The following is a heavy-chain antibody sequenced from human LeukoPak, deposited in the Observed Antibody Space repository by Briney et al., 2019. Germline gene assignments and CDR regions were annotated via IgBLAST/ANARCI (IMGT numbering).Heavy chain of an antibody. CDR1: GFSLSTTGVG. CDR2: IYWNDDK. Sequence: SGPTLVKPTQTLTLTCTFSGFSLSTTGVGVGWIRQPPGKALEWLALIYWNDDKRYSPSLKSRPTITKDTSKNQVVLTMTNMDPVDTATYYCARRREMATLVYAFDIWGQGTMVTVSS. J-gene: IGHJ3*02. V-gene: IGHV2-5*01. D-gene: IGHD5-24*01. CDR3: ARRREMATLVYAFDI.